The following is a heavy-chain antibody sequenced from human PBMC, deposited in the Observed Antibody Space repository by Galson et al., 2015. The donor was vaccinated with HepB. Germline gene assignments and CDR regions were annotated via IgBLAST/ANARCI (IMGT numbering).Heavy chain of an antibody. V-gene: IGHV5-51*01. CDR1: RDLLRNYW. CDR3: VRQVVGAANFEY. J-gene: IGHJ4*02. D-gene: IGHD2-15*01. CDR2: IYPRDSDT. Sequence: QSGAEVKTPGESLKISCAGSRDLLRNYWIGWVRQQPGKGLEWMGIIYPRDSDTRYSPSFQGQITISADDSINTAYLQWSSLKVSDTAIYYCVRQVVGAANFEYWGQGTLVTVSS.